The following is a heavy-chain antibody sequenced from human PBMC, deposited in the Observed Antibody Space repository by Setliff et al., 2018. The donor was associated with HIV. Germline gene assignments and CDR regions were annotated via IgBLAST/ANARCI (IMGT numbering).Heavy chain of an antibody. CDR3: AKDRGYSGYDYLDY. Sequence: PGGSLRLSCAASGFTFNTYAISWVRQAPGKGPEWVSAISARSDYTYAADSMKGRFTISRDNSKNTLYLQMNSLRAEDTAVYYCAKDRGYSGYDYLDYWGQGTLVTVSS. J-gene: IGHJ4*02. CDR2: ISARSDYT. CDR1: GFTFNTYA. D-gene: IGHD5-12*01. V-gene: IGHV3-23*01.